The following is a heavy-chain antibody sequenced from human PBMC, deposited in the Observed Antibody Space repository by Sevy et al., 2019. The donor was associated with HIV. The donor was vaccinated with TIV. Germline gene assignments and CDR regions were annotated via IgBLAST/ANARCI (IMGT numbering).Heavy chain of an antibody. CDR3: ARSSSGSCFGY. V-gene: IGHV3-7*01. D-gene: IGHD1-26*01. CDR1: GFTFSSYA. Sequence: GGSLRLSCAASGFTFSSYAMSWVRQAPGKGLEWVANIKQDGSEKYYVDSVKGRFTISRENAKNSLYLQMNSLRAEDTAVYYCARSSSGSCFGYWGQGTLVTVSS. CDR2: IKQDGSEK. J-gene: IGHJ4*02.